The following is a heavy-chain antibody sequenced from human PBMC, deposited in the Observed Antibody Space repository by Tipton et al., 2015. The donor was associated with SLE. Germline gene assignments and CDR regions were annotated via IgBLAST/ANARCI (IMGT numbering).Heavy chain of an antibody. J-gene: IGHJ2*01. CDR3: AKDGSGGWYQNDL. Sequence: GSLRLSCAASGFTFDDYAMSWVRQAPGKGLEWVSVIYSGGSTYYADSVKGRFTISRDNSKNTLYLQMNSLRAEDTAVYYCAKDGSGGWYQNDLWGRGTLVTVSS. CDR2: IYSGGST. D-gene: IGHD6-19*01. CDR1: GFTFDDYA. V-gene: IGHV3-23*03.